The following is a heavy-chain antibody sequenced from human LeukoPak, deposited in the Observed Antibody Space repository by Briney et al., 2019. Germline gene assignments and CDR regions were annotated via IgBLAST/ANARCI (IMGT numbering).Heavy chain of an antibody. D-gene: IGHD3-22*01. V-gene: IGHV3-21*01. J-gene: IGHJ3*01. Sequence: SAKGRFTISRDNAKRSLYLQMNSLRAEDTALYYCARDTEAPGDYWVGCAYEVWGQGTVVTVSS. CDR3: ARDTEAPGDYWVGCAYEV.